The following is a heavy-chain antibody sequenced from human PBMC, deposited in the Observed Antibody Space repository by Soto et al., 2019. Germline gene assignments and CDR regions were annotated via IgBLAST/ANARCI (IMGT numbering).Heavy chain of an antibody. CDR3: ARGRYCLTGRCFPNWFDS. CDR2: IYKSATT. V-gene: IGHV4-30-4*01. J-gene: IGHJ5*01. D-gene: IGHD2-15*01. Sequence: SETLSLTCSVSGDSISTVDYFWAWIRQPPGQALEYIGYIYKSATTYYNPSFESRVAISLDTSKSQFSLNVTSVTAADTAVYFCARGRYCLTGRCFPNWFDSWGQGTLVTVPS. CDR1: GDSISTVDYF.